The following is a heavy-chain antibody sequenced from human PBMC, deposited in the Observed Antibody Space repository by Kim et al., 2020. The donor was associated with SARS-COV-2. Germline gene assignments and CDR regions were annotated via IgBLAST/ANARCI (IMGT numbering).Heavy chain of an antibody. CDR3: ARGGYCSSTSCLHPVNWFDP. D-gene: IGHD2-2*01. CDR2: IYYSGST. J-gene: IGHJ5*02. Sequence: SETLSLTCTVSGGSISSYYWSWIRQPPGKGLEWIGYIYYSGSTNYNPSLKSRVTISVDTSKNQFSLKLSSVTAADTAVYYCARGGYCSSTSCLHPVNWFDPWGQGTLVTVSS. CDR1: GGSISSYY. V-gene: IGHV4-59*01.